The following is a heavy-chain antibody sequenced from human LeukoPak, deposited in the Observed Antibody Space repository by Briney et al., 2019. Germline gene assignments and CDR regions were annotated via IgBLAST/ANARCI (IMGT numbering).Heavy chain of an antibody. CDR2: ISSSSSYI. V-gene: IGHV3-21*01. CDR1: GFTFSGHW. CDR3: ARDSGNYLDAFDI. D-gene: IGHD1-7*01. Sequence: GGSLRLSCTASGFTFSGHWIHWVRQAPGKGLEWVSSISSSSSYIYYADSVKGRFTISRDNAKNSLYLQMNSLRAEDTAVYYCARDSGNYLDAFDIWGQGTMVTVSS. J-gene: IGHJ3*02.